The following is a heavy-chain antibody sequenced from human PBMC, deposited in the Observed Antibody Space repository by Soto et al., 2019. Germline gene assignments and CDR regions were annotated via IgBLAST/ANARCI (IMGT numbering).Heavy chain of an antibody. V-gene: IGHV3-7*05. CDR1: GFTFRTSW. CDR3: ARGPRHSDAY. J-gene: IGHJ4*02. D-gene: IGHD5-18*01. Sequence: ESGGGLVQPGGSLKISCSASGFTFRTSWMSWVRQAPGKGLEWVANIKQDGSEEYYVDSVKGRFTVSRDNAKNSLYLQMNSLRVEDTAVYFCARGPRHSDAYWGLGTLVTVSS. CDR2: IKQDGSEE.